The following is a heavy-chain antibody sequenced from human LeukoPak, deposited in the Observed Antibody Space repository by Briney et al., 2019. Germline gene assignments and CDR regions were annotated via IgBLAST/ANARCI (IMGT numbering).Heavy chain of an antibody. CDR2: IYHSGST. Sequence: SETLSLTCTVSGFSISSGYYWGWIRQPPGKGLEWIGSIYHSGSTYYNPSLKSRVTISVETSKNQFSLKLKSVTAADTAVYYCARGGYYGSGNDFRFDPWGQGTLVTVSS. V-gene: IGHV4-38-2*02. D-gene: IGHD3-10*01. J-gene: IGHJ5*02. CDR1: GFSISSGYY. CDR3: ARGGYYGSGNDFRFDP.